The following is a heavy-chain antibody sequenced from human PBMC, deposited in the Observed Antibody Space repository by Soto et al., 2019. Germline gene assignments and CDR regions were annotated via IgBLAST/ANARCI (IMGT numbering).Heavy chain of an antibody. CDR1: GSSISRGGFH. D-gene: IGHD3-10*01. J-gene: IGHJ4*02. V-gene: IGHV4-39*01. CDR3: ARRGSGHSFDY. Sequence: PSETLSLTCGVTGSSISRGGFHWGWIRQPPGQGLEWIGSLYSGSTYYNPPLKSRVTISADTSKNEFSLRLTSVTAADTAVYYCARRGSGHSFDYWGQGTLVTVSS. CDR2: LYSGST.